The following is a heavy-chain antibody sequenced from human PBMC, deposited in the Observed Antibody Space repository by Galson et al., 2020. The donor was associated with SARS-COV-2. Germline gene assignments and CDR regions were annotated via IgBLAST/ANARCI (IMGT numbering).Heavy chain of an antibody. Sequence: GGSLRLSVAASGFTLRSYGMHWFPQAPGKGLEWVAVISYDGRNKYSADSVKGRFTFSRDNSTNTLYMQMNSLRAEDTAVYYCAKDAWGSYRGPFDYWGHGTLGTVSS. CDR3: AKDAWGSYRGPFDY. J-gene: IGHJ4*01. CDR2: ISYDGRNK. CDR1: GFTLRSYG. D-gene: IGHD3-16*02. V-gene: IGHV3-30*18.